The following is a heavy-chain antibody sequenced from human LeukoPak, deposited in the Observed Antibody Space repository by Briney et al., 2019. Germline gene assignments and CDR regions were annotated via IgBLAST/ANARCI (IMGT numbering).Heavy chain of an antibody. J-gene: IGHJ4*02. CDR2: ISAYNGNT. D-gene: IGHD4-17*01. CDR3: ARDRDYGDYNTQDLFVY. Sequence: ASVKVSCKASGYTFTNFGISWVRQAPGQGLEWMVWISAYNGNTNYAQRLQGRVTMTTDTSTSTAYMELRSLRSDDTAVHYCARDRDYGDYNTQDLFVYWGQGTLVTVSS. V-gene: IGHV1-18*01. CDR1: GYTFTNFG.